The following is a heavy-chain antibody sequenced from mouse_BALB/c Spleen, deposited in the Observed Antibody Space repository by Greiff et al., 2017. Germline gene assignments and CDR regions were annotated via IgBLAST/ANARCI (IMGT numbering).Heavy chain of an antibody. CDR3: AYYYGSRDWYFDV. J-gene: IGHJ1*01. CDR1: GYTFTSYW. D-gene: IGHD1-1*01. Sequence: QVQLKQPGAELVKPGASVKLSCKASGYTFTSYWMHWVKQRPGQGLEWIGEINPSNGRTNYNEKFKSKATLTVDKSSSTAYMQLSSLTSEDSAVYYCAYYYGSRDWYFDVWGAGTTVTVSS. V-gene: IGHV1S81*02. CDR2: INPSNGRT.